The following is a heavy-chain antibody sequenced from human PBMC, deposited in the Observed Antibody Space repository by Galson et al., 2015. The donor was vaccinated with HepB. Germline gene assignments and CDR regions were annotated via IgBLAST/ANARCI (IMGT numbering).Heavy chain of an antibody. Sequence: CAASGFTFSGSAMHWVRQASGKGLEWVGRIRSKANSYATAYAASVKGRFTISRDDSKNTAYLQMNSLKTEDTAVYYCTRPHGGDAFDIWGQGTMVTVSS. J-gene: IGHJ3*02. V-gene: IGHV3-73*01. CDR3: TRPHGGDAFDI. D-gene: IGHD4-23*01. CDR1: GFTFSGSA. CDR2: IRSKANSYAT.